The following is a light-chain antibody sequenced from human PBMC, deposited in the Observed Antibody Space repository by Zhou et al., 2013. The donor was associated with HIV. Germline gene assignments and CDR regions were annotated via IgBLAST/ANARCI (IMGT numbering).Light chain of an antibody. Sequence: EIVLTQSPGTLSLSPGERATLSCRASQSVSSSFLAWYQQKPGQAPRLLIYGASTRATDVPARISGSGSGTEFTLTISSLQSEDFAVYFCHRYGSTPRTFGQGTKLEIK. J-gene: IGKJ2*01. CDR3: HRYGSTPRT. CDR1: QSVSSSF. CDR2: GAS. V-gene: IGKV3-20*01.